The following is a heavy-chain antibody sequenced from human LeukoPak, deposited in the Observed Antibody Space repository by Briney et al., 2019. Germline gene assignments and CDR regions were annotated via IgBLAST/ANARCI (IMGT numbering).Heavy chain of an antibody. J-gene: IGHJ6*02. D-gene: IGHD3-10*01. V-gene: IGHV3-23*01. CDR2: FGTDGNT. CDR1: GFTFSGYA. CDR3: ARDSYGSGSYSYYGLDV. Sequence: GGSLRLSCEASGFTFSGYAVGWVRQAPGKGLEWVSGFGTDGNTHYAESVRGRFDISRDTSKTTVYLQMNSLRAEDTAVYYCARDSYGSGSYSYYGLDVWGQGTTVTVSS.